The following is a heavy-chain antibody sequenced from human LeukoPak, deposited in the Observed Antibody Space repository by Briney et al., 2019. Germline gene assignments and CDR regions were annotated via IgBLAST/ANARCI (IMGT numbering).Heavy chain of an antibody. CDR1: GFTFSSYA. CDR2: ISGSGGST. J-gene: IGHJ4*02. CDR3: ASWTYYDYIWGSYFHREFDY. V-gene: IGHV3-23*01. Sequence: LPGGSLRLSCAASGFTFSSYAMSWVRQAPGKGLEWVSAISGSGGSTYYADSVKGRFTISRDNSKNTLYLQMNSLRAEDTAVYYCASWTYYDYIWGSYFHREFDYWGQGTLVTVSS. D-gene: IGHD3-16*01.